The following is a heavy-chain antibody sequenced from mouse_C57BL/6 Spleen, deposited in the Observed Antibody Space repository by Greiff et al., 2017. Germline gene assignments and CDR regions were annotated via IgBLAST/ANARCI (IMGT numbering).Heavy chain of an antibody. D-gene: IGHD2-4*01. Sequence: EVQLVESGGGLVKPGGSLKLSCAASGFTFSDYGMHWVRQAPEKGLEWVAYISSGSSTIYYADTVKGRFTISRDNAKNTLFLQITSLRSEDTAMYYCAREDYDEGFAYWGQGTLVTVSA. V-gene: IGHV5-17*01. CDR3: AREDYDEGFAY. CDR1: GFTFSDYG. CDR2: ISSGSSTI. J-gene: IGHJ3*01.